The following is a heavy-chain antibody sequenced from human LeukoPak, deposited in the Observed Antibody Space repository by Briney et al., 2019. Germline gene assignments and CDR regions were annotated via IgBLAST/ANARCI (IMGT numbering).Heavy chain of an antibody. V-gene: IGHV3-21*01. D-gene: IGHD6-6*01. CDR3: ARDYSSSSGAGWFDP. CDR1: GFTFSSYS. CDR2: ISSSSSYI. J-gene: IGHJ5*02. Sequence: PGGSLRLSCAASGFTFSSYSMNWVRQAPGKGLEWGSSISSSSSYIYYADSVKGRFTISRDNAKNSLYLQMNSLRAEDTAVYYCARDYSSSSGAGWFDPWGQGTLVTVSS.